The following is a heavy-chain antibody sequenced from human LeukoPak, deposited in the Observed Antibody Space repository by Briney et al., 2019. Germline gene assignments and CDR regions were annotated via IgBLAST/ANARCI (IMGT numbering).Heavy chain of an antibody. J-gene: IGHJ4*02. CDR2: TRNKANSYTT. Sequence: GGSLRLSCAASGFTFSDHYMDWVRQAPGKGLEWVGRTRNKANSYTTEYAASVRGRFTISRDDSKNSLYLQMNSLRAEDTAVYYCAKWGCSGSDCYPFDYWGQGTLVTVSS. CDR3: AKWGCSGSDCYPFDY. V-gene: IGHV3-72*01. D-gene: IGHD2-21*02. CDR1: GFTFSDHY.